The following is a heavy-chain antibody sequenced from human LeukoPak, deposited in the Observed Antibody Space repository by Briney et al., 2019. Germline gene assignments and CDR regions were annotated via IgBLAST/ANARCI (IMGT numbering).Heavy chain of an antibody. CDR3: ATDLGYRFGGVIVDAFDI. CDR2: FDPEDGET. Sequence: ASVKVSCKVSGYTLTELSMHWVGQAPGKGLEWMGGFDPEDGETIYAQKFQGRVTMTEDTSTDTAYMELSSLRSEDTAVYYCATDLGYRFGGVIVDAFDIWGQGTMVTVSS. V-gene: IGHV1-24*01. J-gene: IGHJ3*02. CDR1: GYTLTELS. D-gene: IGHD3-16*02.